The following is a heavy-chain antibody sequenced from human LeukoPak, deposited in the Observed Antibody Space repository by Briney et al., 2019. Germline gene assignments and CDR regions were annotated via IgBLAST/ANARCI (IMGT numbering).Heavy chain of an antibody. V-gene: IGHV3-74*01. CDR2: INSDGSWT. Sequence: GGSLRLSCTASGFPFSGYWMHWARQAPGKGLVWVSHINSDGSWTSYADSVKGRFTISKDNAKNTVYLQMNNLRAEDTAVYYCVSFYETYWGRGTLVTVSS. J-gene: IGHJ4*02. CDR1: GFPFSGYW. D-gene: IGHD2-2*01. CDR3: VSFYETY.